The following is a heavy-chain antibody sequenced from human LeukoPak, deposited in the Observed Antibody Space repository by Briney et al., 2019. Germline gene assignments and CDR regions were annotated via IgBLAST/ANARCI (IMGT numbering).Heavy chain of an antibody. Sequence: ASVKVSCKASGYTFTSYAMHWVRQAPGQRLEWMGWINAGNGNTKYSQKFQGRVTITRDTSASTAYMELSSLRSEDTAVYYCARIGELWGTYYFDYWGQGTLVTVSS. J-gene: IGHJ4*02. D-gene: IGHD3-10*01. CDR3: ARIGELWGTYYFDY. V-gene: IGHV1-3*01. CDR1: GYTFTSYA. CDR2: INAGNGNT.